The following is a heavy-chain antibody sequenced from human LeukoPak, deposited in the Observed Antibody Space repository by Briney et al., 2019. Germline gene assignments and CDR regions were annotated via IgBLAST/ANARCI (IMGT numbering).Heavy chain of an antibody. D-gene: IGHD3-10*01. J-gene: IGHJ4*02. V-gene: IGHV4-59*01. CDR2: IYYSGST. CDR3: ARGGAWFGELSLDY. Sequence: KASETLSLTCTVSGGSISSYYWGWIRQPPGKGLEWIGYIYYSGSTNYNPSLKSRVTISVDTSKNQFSLKLSSVTAADTAVYYCARGGAWFGELSLDYWGQGTLVTVSS. CDR1: GGSISSYY.